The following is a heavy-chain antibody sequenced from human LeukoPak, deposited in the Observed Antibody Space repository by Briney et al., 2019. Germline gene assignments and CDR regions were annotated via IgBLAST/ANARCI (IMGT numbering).Heavy chain of an antibody. D-gene: IGHD2-2*01. Sequence: SETLSLTCAVYGGSFSGYYWSWIRQPPGKGLEWIGEINHSGSANYNPSLKSRVTISVDTSKNQFSLKLSSVTAADTAVCYCAGYIVVVPAANGDFDYWGQGTLVTVSS. CDR2: INHSGSA. CDR3: AGYIVVVPAANGDFDY. V-gene: IGHV4-34*01. J-gene: IGHJ4*02. CDR1: GGSFSGYY.